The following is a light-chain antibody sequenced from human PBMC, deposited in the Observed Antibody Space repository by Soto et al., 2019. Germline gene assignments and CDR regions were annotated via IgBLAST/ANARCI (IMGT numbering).Light chain of an antibody. V-gene: IGLV2-14*01. CDR1: ISDFVVYNY. CDR2: GVS. J-gene: IGLJ1*01. CDR3: SSHTISSAPQV. Sequence: QSALTQPASVSGSPGRSITISCTGTISDFVVYNYVSWYQQHPGKAPKLMIYGVSNRPSGVSNRFSGSKSGNTASLTISGLQADDEADYYCSSHTISSAPQVFGTGTKVTVL.